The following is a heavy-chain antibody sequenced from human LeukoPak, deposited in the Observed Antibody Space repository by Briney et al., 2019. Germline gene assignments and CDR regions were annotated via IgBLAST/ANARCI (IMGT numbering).Heavy chain of an antibody. CDR2: ISGSGGST. J-gene: IGHJ4*02. V-gene: IGHV3-23*01. D-gene: IGHD3-10*01. Sequence: GGSLRLSCAASGFTSSNYAMSWVRQAPGKGLEWVSAISGSGGSTYYADSVKGRFTISRDNSENTLYLQMNSLRADDTAVYYCAHYYGTTYYYLDQWGQGTLVTVYS. CDR1: GFTSSNYA. CDR3: AHYYGTTYYYLDQ.